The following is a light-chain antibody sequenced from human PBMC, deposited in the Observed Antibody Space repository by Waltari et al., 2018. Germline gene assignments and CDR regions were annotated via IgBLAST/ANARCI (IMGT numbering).Light chain of an antibody. V-gene: IGKV3-20*01. CDR3: QHYVRLPAT. CDR1: QSVSRA. CDR2: GAS. Sequence: ELVLTQSPGSLSSSPGERVTISCRASQSVSRALAWYQQKPGQAPRLLIFGASNRATGIPDRFSGSGSETDFSLTISRLEPEDFAVYYCQHYVRLPATFGRGTKVEIK. J-gene: IGKJ1*01.